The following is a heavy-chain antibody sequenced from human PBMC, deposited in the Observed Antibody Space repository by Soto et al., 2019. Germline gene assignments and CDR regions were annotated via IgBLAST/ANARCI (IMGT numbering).Heavy chain of an antibody. D-gene: IGHD3-10*02. CDR3: AREESKHCSGLGDYYGMDV. Sequence: EASVKVSCKASGYTFTGYYMHWVRQAPGQGLEWMGWINPNSGGTNYAQKFQGWVTMTRDTSISTAYMELSRLRSDDTAVYYCAREESKHCSGLGDYYGMDVCGQGTTVTVSS. CDR2: INPNSGGT. J-gene: IGHJ6*02. V-gene: IGHV1-2*04. CDR1: GYTFTGYY.